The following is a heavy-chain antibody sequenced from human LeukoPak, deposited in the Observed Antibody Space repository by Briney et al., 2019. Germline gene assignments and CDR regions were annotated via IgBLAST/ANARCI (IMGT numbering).Heavy chain of an antibody. V-gene: IGHV4-31*03. CDR3: ARESSSWYYFGY. CDR1: GGSISSGGYY. J-gene: IGHJ4*02. Sequence: SQTLSLTCTVSGGSISSGGYYWSWIRQHPGKGLEWIGYIYYSGSTYYNPSLKSRVTISADTSKNQFSLNLSSVTAADTAVYYCARESSSWYYFGYWGQGTLVTVSS. D-gene: IGHD6-13*01. CDR2: IYYSGST.